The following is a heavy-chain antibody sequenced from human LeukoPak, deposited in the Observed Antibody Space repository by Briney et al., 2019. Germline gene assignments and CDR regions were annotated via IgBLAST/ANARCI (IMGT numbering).Heavy chain of an antibody. J-gene: IGHJ5*01. V-gene: IGHV3-73*01. Sequence: GGSLRLSCAASGFTFSGSAMHWVRQASGKGLEWVGRIRSKANSYATAYAASVKGRFTISRDDSKNTAYLQMNSLKTEDTAVYYCARGKGSGWSVGDSWGQGTLLTVSS. CDR1: GFTFSGSA. D-gene: IGHD6-19*01. CDR2: IRSKANSYAT. CDR3: ARGKGSGWSVGDS.